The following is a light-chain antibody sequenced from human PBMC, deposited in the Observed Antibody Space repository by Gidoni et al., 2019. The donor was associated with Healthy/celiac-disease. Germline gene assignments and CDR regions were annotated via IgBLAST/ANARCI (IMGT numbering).Light chain of an antibody. CDR1: QSVSSSY. CDR3: QQYGSSPLT. J-gene: IGKJ4*01. Sequence: EIVLTQPPGTLSLSPAESATRSCRASQSVSSSYLAWYQQKPGQAPSLLIYGSSSRATGIPDRCSGSGSGTDFTLTISRLEPEYFAVYYCQQYGSSPLTFGGGTKVEIK. CDR2: GSS. V-gene: IGKV3-20*01.